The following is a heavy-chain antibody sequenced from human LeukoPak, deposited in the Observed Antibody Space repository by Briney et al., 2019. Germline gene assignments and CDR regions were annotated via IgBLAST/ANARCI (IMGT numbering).Heavy chain of an antibody. Sequence: ASVKLSRTSSGYTFTSYGISCERQAPRQGHECLDWIDPNSADTNSTQNLRGRATMTRDTSISTSYLELTVLASDDTAVYYCASDHDRSTAFSFAPCGQGTLVTASS. V-gene: IGHV1-2*02. CDR2: IDPNSADT. D-gene: IGHD2/OR15-2a*01. CDR1: GYTFTSYG. CDR3: ASDHDRSTAFSFAP. J-gene: IGHJ5*02.